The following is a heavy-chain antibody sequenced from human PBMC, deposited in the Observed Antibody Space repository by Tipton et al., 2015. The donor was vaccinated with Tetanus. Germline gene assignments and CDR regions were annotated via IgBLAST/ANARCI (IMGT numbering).Heavy chain of an antibody. V-gene: IGHV4-39*01. CDR3: ARITGNANDAHAFDI. J-gene: IGHJ3*02. Sequence: TLSLTCTVSGGSISSSNYYWGWIRQPPGKGLEWIGSIYHSGTTYYKPSLRSRVTMYVDTSKIQFSLKLSSVTAADTAVYYCARITGNANDAHAFDIWGQGTMVTVSS. CDR2: IYHSGTT. CDR1: GGSISSSNYY. D-gene: IGHD2-8*01.